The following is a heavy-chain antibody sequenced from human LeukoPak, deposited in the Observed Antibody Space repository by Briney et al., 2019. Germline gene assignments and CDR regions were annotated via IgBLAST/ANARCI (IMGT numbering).Heavy chain of an antibody. CDR2: IYTSENT. J-gene: IGHJ4*02. Sequence: PSETLSLICTVSGGSISSYYWSWIRQPAGKGLEWIGRIYTSENTNYNPSLKGRVTMSLDTSKNQFSLKLSSVTAADTAVYYCAREIMVRGVIAGDYWGQGTLVTVSS. CDR1: GGSISSYY. D-gene: IGHD3-10*01. V-gene: IGHV4-4*07. CDR3: AREIMVRGVIAGDY.